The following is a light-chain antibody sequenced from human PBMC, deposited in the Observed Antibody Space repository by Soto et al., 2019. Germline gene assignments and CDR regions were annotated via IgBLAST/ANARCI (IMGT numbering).Light chain of an antibody. J-gene: IGKJ1*01. CDR1: RSVSRW. Sequence: DIQMTQSPSTLSASVGDRVTITCVASRSVSRWLAWYQRKPGKAPWLLIYAASSLESGVATRFSGSGSGTQFTLTISSLQPDDFGTYYCQQYNSYSSVTFGQGTTVDIK. CDR2: AAS. CDR3: QQYNSYSSVT. V-gene: IGKV1-5*01.